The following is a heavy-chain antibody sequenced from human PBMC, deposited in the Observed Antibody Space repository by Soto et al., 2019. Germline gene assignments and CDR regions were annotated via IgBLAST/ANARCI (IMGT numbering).Heavy chain of an antibody. D-gene: IGHD1-26*01. J-gene: IGHJ4*02. CDR2: ISGTGGDT. CDR3: AKDSALPYSGSYFDY. Sequence: EVQLLESGGGLVQPGRSLRLSCAASGFTFNRYSMSWVRQAPGKGPECVSSISGTGGDTFYADSVKGRFTISRDNSKNTLYLQMSSLRADDAALYYCAKDSALPYSGSYFDYWGQGALVIVSS. CDR1: GFTFNRYS. V-gene: IGHV3-23*01.